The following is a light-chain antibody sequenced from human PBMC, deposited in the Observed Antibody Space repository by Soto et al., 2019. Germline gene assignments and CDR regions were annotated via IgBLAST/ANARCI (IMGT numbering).Light chain of an antibody. CDR2: DTS. CDR1: AGPVTSRHY. CDR3: SLSYSGVRV. Sequence: QAVVTQEPSLTVSPGGTVTLTCASSAGPVTSRHYPYWFQQKPGLAPRALIYDTSNKHPWTPARFSGSLLGGTPALILSGAQPEDEADYYCSLSYSGVRVFGGGTKLTVL. J-gene: IGLJ3*02. V-gene: IGLV7-46*01.